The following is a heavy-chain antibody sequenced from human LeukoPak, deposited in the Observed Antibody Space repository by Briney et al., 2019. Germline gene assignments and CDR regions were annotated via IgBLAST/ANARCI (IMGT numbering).Heavy chain of an antibody. CDR1: GFTVSNNY. Sequence: GGSLRLSCAASGFTVSNNYMSWVRPAPGKGLEWVSVIYSGGGSTYYADSVRGRFTISRHSSKNTLYLQMDSLRAEDTAVYYCARDRRYYDTSGYGLTYYYYGMDVWGQGTTVTVSS. CDR3: ARDRRYYDTSGYGLTYYYYGMDV. V-gene: IGHV3-53*04. D-gene: IGHD3-22*01. J-gene: IGHJ6*02. CDR2: IYSGGGST.